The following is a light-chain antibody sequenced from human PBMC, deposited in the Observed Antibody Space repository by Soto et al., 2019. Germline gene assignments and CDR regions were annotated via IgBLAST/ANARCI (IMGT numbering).Light chain of an antibody. CDR2: DAS. Sequence: IVLTQSPGTLSLSPGETATLSCRASQRFSSAYLAWYQQRPGQAPRLLIYDASNRATGIPDRFSGSGSGTDFTLIISRLEPEDFAVYYWQLYGSPWTFGQGNKVEIK. CDR3: QLYGSPWT. J-gene: IGKJ1*01. CDR1: QRFSSAY. V-gene: IGKV3-20*01.